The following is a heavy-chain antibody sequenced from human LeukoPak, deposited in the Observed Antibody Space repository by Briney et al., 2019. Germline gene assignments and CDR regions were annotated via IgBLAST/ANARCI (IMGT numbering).Heavy chain of an antibody. CDR3: AKGHSPFDY. V-gene: IGHV3-23*01. CDR2: LSGSGGST. J-gene: IGHJ4*02. D-gene: IGHD2-21*01. Sequence: GGSLRLSCAASGFTFSSYAMSWVRQTSGKGLEWVSALSGSGGSTYYADSVKGRFTISRDNSKNALYLQMNSLRAEDTAVYYCAKGHSPFDYWGQGTLVTVSS. CDR1: GFTFSSYA.